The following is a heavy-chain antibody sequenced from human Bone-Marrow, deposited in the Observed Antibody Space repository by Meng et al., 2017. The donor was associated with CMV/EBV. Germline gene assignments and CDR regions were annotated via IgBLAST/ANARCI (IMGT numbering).Heavy chain of an antibody. CDR3: ARESYCSGGSCYSGVDY. Sequence: SEPLSLTCTVSGGSISSSSYYWGWIRQPPGKGLEWIGSIYYSGSTYYNPSLKSRVTISVDTSKNQFSLKLSSVTAADTAVYYCARESYCSGGSCYSGVDYWGQGTLVTVSS. D-gene: IGHD2-15*01. CDR1: GGSISSSSYY. V-gene: IGHV4-39*07. J-gene: IGHJ4*02. CDR2: IYYSGST.